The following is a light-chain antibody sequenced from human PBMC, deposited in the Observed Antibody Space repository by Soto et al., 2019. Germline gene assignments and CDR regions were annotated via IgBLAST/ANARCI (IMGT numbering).Light chain of an antibody. CDR1: QRINTY. CDR2: TSG. CDR3: QQTYNAPYT. V-gene: IGKV1-39*01. J-gene: IGKJ2*01. Sequence: IHMTQSPSSLSASVGDRVTITCRASQRINTYLNWYQQKPGEAPKLLISTSGTLQRGVPSRFTGSGSGTDFALTVTCLQPADFATYCWQQTYNAPYTFGQGTKLHIK.